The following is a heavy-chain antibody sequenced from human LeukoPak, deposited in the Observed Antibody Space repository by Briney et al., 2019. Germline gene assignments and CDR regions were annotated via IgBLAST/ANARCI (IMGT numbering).Heavy chain of an antibody. J-gene: IGHJ5*02. CDR2: MNPNSGNT. Sequence: ASVRVSCKASGYTFTSYDINWVRQAPGQGGEWMGWMNPNSGNTGYAQKFQGRVTMTRNTSISTAYMELSSLRSEDTAVYYCARGLEFCSSTSCYYTDPWGQGTLVTVSS. CDR1: GYTFTSYD. CDR3: ARGLEFCSSTSCYYTDP. V-gene: IGHV1-8*01. D-gene: IGHD2-2*01.